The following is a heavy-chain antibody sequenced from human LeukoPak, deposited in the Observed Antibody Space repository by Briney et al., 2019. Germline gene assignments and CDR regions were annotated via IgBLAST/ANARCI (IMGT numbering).Heavy chain of an antibody. CDR2: IYYSGST. CDR1: GGSISSSSYY. V-gene: IGHV4-39*01. CDR3: ARESSMVRGVIRYFDY. J-gene: IGHJ4*02. Sequence: SETLSLTCTVSGGSISSSSYYWGWIRQPPGKGLEWIGGIYYSGSTYYNPSLKSRVTISVDTSKNQFSLKLSSVTAADTAVYYCARESSMVRGVIRYFDYWGQGTLVTVSS. D-gene: IGHD3-10*01.